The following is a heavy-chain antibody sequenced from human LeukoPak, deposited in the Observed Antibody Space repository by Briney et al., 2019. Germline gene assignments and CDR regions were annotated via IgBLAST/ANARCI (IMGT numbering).Heavy chain of an antibody. Sequence: PGGSLRLSCVGSRFAFSDYCMSWVRQAPGMGLEWLSYISSSGSTIYYADSVKGRFTISRDNAKNSLYLQMNSLRAEDTAVYYCARGRWLHRNFDYWGQGTLVTVSS. J-gene: IGHJ4*02. V-gene: IGHV3-11*01. CDR3: ARGRWLHRNFDY. CDR1: RFAFSDYC. CDR2: ISSSGSTI. D-gene: IGHD5-24*01.